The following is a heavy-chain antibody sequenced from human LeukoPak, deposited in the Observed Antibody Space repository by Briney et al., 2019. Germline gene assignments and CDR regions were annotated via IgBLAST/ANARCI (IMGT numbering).Heavy chain of an antibody. Sequence: SETLSLTCTVSGGSISSYYWSWIRQPPGKGLEWIGYIYYSGSTNYNPSLKSRVTMSADTSKNQFSLKLSSVTAADTAVYYCARALAGVFYYMNVWGNGTTVTVSS. CDR3: ARALAGVFYYMNV. J-gene: IGHJ6*03. CDR1: GGSISSYY. CDR2: IYYSGST. D-gene: IGHD1-26*01. V-gene: IGHV4-59*01.